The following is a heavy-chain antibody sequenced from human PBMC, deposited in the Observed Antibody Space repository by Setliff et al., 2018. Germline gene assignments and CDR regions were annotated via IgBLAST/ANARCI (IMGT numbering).Heavy chain of an antibody. D-gene: IGHD6-19*01. CDR3: ATSGFCSAGSCYSFDD. J-gene: IGHJ4*02. V-gene: IGHV4-4*02. CDR1: GGSISSSNW. Sequence: SETLSLTCAVSGGSISSSNWWSWVRQPPGKGLEWIGEIYHSGSTNYNPSLKSRVTISVDKSKNQFSLKLSSVTAADTAVYYCATSGFCSAGSCYSFDDWGQGALVTVSS. CDR2: IYHSGST.